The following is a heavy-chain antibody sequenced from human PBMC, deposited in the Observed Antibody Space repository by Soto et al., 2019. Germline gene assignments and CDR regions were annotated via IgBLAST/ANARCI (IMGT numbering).Heavy chain of an antibody. CDR3: AREDDILTDFEYFDY. CDR1: GYTFTSYA. D-gene: IGHD3-9*01. Sequence: ASVKVSCKASGYTFTSYAMHWVRQAPGQRLEWMGWINAGNGNTKYSQKFQGRVTITRDTSASTAYMELSSLRSEDTAVYYCAREDDILTDFEYFDYWGQGTLVTVS. J-gene: IGHJ4*02. V-gene: IGHV1-3*01. CDR2: INAGNGNT.